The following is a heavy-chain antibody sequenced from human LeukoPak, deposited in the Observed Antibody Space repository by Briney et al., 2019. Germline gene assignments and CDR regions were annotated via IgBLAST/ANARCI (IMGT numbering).Heavy chain of an antibody. J-gene: IGHJ4*02. CDR1: GGSFSGYY. CDR2: INHSGST. V-gene: IGHV4-34*01. D-gene: IGHD5-18*01. CDR3: ARYKAQLWSDFDY. Sequence: SSETLSLTCAVYGGSFSGYYWSWIRQPPGKGLEWIGEINHSGSTNYNPSLKSRVTISVDTSKNQFSLKLSSVTPADTAVYYCARYKAQLWSDFDYWGQGTLVTVSS.